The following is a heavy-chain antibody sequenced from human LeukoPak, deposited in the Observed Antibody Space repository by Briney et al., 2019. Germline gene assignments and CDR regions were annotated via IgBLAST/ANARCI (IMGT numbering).Heavy chain of an antibody. V-gene: IGHV4-34*01. J-gene: IGHJ6*03. D-gene: IGHD2/OR15-2a*01. CDR1: GGSFSGYY. CDR3: ARLTPTTLSLYYYYMDV. CDR2: INHSGST. Sequence: SETLSLTCAVYGGSFSGYYWSWIRQPPGKGLEWIGEINHSGSTNYNPSLKSRVTISVDKSKNQFSLKLTSVTAADTAVYYCARLTPTTLSLYYYYMDVWGKGTTVTVSS.